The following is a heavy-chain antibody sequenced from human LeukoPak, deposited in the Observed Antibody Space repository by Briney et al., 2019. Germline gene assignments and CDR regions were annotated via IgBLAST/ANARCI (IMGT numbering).Heavy chain of an antibody. J-gene: IGHJ4*02. V-gene: IGHV3-30*18. CDR2: ISYDGSNK. D-gene: IGHD6-19*01. CDR3: AKDKSDSSGWFLDY. Sequence: GGSLRLSCAASGFTFSSYAMSWVRQAPGKGLEWVAVISYDGSNKYYADSVKGRFTISRDNSKNTLYLQMNSLRAEDTAVYYCAKDKSDSSGWFLDYWGQGTLVTVSS. CDR1: GFTFSSYA.